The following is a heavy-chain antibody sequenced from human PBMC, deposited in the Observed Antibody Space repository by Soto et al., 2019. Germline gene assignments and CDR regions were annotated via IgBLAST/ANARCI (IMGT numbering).Heavy chain of an antibody. CDR1: DASFSNNY. V-gene: IGHV4-34*01. Sequence: QVQLQQWGAGLLKPSETLSLTCAAYDASFSNNYWTWFRQPPGKGLEWIGESSPSGHPKYIPSLKSGVTISLDASTKQFSLKVTSVTAADTAVYYCATSLWFGTQPEIWGQGTLVSVSS. CDR3: ATSLWFGTQPEI. D-gene: IGHD3-10*01. J-gene: IGHJ4*02. CDR2: SSPSGHP.